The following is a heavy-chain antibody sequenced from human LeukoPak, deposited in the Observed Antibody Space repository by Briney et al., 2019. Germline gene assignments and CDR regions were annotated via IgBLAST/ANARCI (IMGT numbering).Heavy chain of an antibody. D-gene: IGHD6-13*01. V-gene: IGHV1-2*02. Sequence: ASVKVSCKASGGTFSSYAISRVRQAPGQGLEWMGGINPNSGGTNYAQKFQGRVTMTRDTSISTAYMELSRLRSDDTAVYYCAREVLWQQTNDYWGQGTLVTVSS. CDR1: GGTFSSYA. CDR2: INPNSGGT. CDR3: AREVLWQQTNDY. J-gene: IGHJ4*02.